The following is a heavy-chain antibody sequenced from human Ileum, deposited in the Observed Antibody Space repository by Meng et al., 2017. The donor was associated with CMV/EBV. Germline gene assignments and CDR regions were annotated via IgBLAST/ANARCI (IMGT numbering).Heavy chain of an antibody. D-gene: IGHD2-8*01. CDR3: AKDAEYCPSGSCAYKMDV. CDR1: GFSFSTYS. Sequence: GESLKISCAASGFSFSTYSMNWVRPAPGKGLGWVSSIGPSGEYIHYADSLKGRFTISRDNAENSVFLQMSSLRAGDTAVYYCAKDAEYCPSGSCAYKMDVWGRGTTVTVSS. J-gene: IGHJ6*02. CDR2: IGPSGEYI. V-gene: IGHV3-21*01.